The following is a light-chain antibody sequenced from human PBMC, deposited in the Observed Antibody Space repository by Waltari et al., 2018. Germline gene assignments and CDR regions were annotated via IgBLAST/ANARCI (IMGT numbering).Light chain of an antibody. V-gene: IGKV3-20*01. CDR1: QSVNNNF. CDR3: QQYAASPPT. J-gene: IGKJ1*01. CDR2: DAS. Sequence: EIVLTQSPGPLSLSPGDTATLSCRASQSVNNNFLAWYQQKPGRAPRLLMYDASSRATGIPGRVSGGGSGTHFTLTISRLEPEDFAVYYCQQYAASPPTFGQGTKVEVK.